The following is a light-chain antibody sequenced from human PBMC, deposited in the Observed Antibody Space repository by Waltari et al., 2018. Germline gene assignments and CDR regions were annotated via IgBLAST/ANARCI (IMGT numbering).Light chain of an antibody. V-gene: IGKV1-5*03. J-gene: IGKJ1*01. CDR2: KTS. CDR1: QSVSSW. Sequence: IQMTQAPSPLSASVGDRVPMTCRASQSVSSWLAWYQQKPGKAPKLLIYKTSTLESGVPSRFSGSGSGTEFSLTISSLQPDDFATYYCQHYSTYSWTFGQGTKLEIK. CDR3: QHYSTYSWT.